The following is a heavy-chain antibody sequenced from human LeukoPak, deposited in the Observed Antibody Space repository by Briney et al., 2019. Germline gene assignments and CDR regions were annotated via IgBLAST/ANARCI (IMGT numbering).Heavy chain of an antibody. J-gene: IGHJ5*02. Sequence: GASVKVSCKASGYTFTGYYMHWVRQAPGQGLEWMGWINPNSGGTNYAQKFQGRVTMTRDTSISTAYMELSRLRSDDTAVYYCAREGGSVCSGGSCHWFDPWGQGTLVTVSS. CDR3: AREGGSVCSGGSCHWFDP. CDR2: INPNSGGT. V-gene: IGHV1-2*02. CDR1: GYTFTGYY. D-gene: IGHD2-15*01.